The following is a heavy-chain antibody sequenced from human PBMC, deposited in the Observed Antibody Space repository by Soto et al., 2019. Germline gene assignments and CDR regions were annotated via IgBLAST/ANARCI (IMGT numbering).Heavy chain of an antibody. J-gene: IGHJ4*02. D-gene: IGHD6-19*01. CDR3: AREAFTRSGRYFDY. Sequence: GGSLRLSCAASEFTFSTYAMSWVRQAPGKGLEWVSGISASGGGTYYADSVKGRLTISRDNSKNTVYLQMNSLRAEDTAVYYCAREAFTRSGRYFDYWGPGTLVTVYS. CDR1: EFTFSTYA. V-gene: IGHV3-23*01. CDR2: ISASGGGT.